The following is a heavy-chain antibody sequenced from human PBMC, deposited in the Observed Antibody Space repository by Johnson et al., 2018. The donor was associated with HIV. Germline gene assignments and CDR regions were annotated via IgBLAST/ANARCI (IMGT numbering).Heavy chain of an antibody. CDR2: IGRSGSTF. CDR3: ARPEWELDGFDI. J-gene: IGHJ3*02. Sequence: VQLVESGGGLVQPGGSLRLSCAASGFTFSSYAMSWVRQAPGKGLEWVSYIGRSGSTFYYADSVKGRFTISRDNAKYSLYLQMNSLSAEDTAVYYCARPEWELDGFDIWGHGTMVTVSS. CDR1: GFTFSSYA. D-gene: IGHD1-26*01. V-gene: IGHV3-48*04.